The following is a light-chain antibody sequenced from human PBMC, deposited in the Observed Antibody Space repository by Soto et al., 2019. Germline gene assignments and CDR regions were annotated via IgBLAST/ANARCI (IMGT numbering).Light chain of an antibody. Sequence: EIVMTQSPATLSVSPGERATLSCRASQSVSSNLAWYQQNHGQAPGLLIYGASTRATGIPARFSGSGSGTEFTLTISSLQSEDFAVYYCQQYNNWPPLTFGQGTKVDI. CDR2: GAS. J-gene: IGKJ1*01. CDR3: QQYNNWPPLT. CDR1: QSVSSN. V-gene: IGKV3-15*01.